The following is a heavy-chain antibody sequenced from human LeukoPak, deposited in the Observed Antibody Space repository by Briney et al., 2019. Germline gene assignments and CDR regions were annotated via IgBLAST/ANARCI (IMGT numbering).Heavy chain of an antibody. CDR3: AKESSGGWYFDY. CDR2: INGDESST. Sequence: GGSLRLSCAASAFTFNTYWMHWVRQVPGRGLEWVSRINGDESSTNYADSVKGRFTISRDNAKNSLYLQMNSLRAEDTAVYYCAKESSGGWYFDYWGQGTLVTVSS. V-gene: IGHV3-74*01. D-gene: IGHD6-19*01. J-gene: IGHJ4*02. CDR1: AFTFNTYW.